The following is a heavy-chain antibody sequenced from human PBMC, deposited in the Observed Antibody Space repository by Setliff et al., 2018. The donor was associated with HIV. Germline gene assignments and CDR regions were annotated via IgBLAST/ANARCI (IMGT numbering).Heavy chain of an antibody. CDR3: VRDEKRAAGGTLYYFDL. D-gene: IGHD1-1*01. CDR1: GYMFGPYG. CDR2: ITDDNRDT. Sequence: GASVKVSCKASGYMFGPYGFSWVRQVPGQRPEWMGWITDDNRDTHSARNFQGRITLTTDISSTTAYMELGSLASDDTAVYYCVRDEKRAAGGTLYYFDLWGQGTLVTVSS. J-gene: IGHJ4*02. V-gene: IGHV1-18*01.